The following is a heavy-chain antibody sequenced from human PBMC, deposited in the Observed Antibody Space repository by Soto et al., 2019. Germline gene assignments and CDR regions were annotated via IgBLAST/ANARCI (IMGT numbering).Heavy chain of an antibody. V-gene: IGHV4-59*01. CDR1: GGSISSYY. D-gene: IGHD4-17*01. Sequence: SETLSLTCTVSGGSISSYYWSWIRQPPGKGLEWIGYIYYSGSTNYNPSLKSRVTISVDTSKNQFSLKLSSVTAADTAVYYCARVRSDYGDLTHIFDYWGQGTLVTVSS. J-gene: IGHJ4*02. CDR2: IYYSGST. CDR3: ARVRSDYGDLTHIFDY.